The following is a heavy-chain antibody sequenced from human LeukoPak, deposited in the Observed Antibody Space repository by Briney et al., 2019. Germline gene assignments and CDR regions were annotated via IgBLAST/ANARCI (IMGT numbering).Heavy chain of an antibody. V-gene: IGHV5-51*01. CDR1: GYSFTDYW. CDR2: ILPTDSGSSI. J-gene: IGHJ5*02. Sequence: GESLKISCKGSGYSFTDYWIGWVRQMPGQGLEWMAVILPTDSGSSIRYSPSFQGQVTISADKSISTAYLQWSSLKASDTAMYYCARFHYHGSGSDNWFDPWGQGTPVTVSS. CDR3: ARFHYHGSGSDNWFDP. D-gene: IGHD3-10*01.